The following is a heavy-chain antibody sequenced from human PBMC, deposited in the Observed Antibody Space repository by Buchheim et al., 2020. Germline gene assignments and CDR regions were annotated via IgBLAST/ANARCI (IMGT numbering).Heavy chain of an antibody. Sequence: EVQLLESGGVLVQPGGSLRLSCAASGFTFSNYAMSWVRQAHGQGLEWVSAISGSGASTYYADSVKGRVTISRDNSKSTLYLQMNSLRAEDTAVYYCAKDLGYCSSTSCYTDAFDIWGQGT. CDR1: GFTFSNYA. V-gene: IGHV3-23*01. CDR2: ISGSGAST. CDR3: AKDLGYCSSTSCYTDAFDI. D-gene: IGHD2-2*02. J-gene: IGHJ3*02.